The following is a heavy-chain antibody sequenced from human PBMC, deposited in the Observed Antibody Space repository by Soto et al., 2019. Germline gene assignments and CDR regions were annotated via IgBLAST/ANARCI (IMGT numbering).Heavy chain of an antibody. Sequence: QVQLVQSGDEVRKPGSSVKVSCKASGGTFSRHAISWVRQAPGQGLEWMGGIITIFGTANHAQKFQVRVTIIADESTSTVYMEWSSLRSEDTAMYYCARGWGYDSKDYYYAYWGQGPLVIVSS. J-gene: IGHJ4*02. CDR1: GGTFSRHA. V-gene: IGHV1-69*01. D-gene: IGHD3-22*01. CDR3: ARGWGYDSKDYYYAY. CDR2: IITIFGTA.